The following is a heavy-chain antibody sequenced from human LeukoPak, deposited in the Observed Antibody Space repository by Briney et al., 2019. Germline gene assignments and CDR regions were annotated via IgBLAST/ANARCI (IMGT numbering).Heavy chain of an antibody. Sequence: SETLSLTCTVSGGSISSGGYYWSWIRQHPGKGLEWIGYIYYSGSTYYNPSLKSRVTISVDTSKNQFSLKLSSVTAADTAVYYCARVMSGGPQIEDIVIEPLDLGGGWFDPWGQGTLVTVSS. D-gene: IGHD2-2*01. CDR1: GGSISSGGYY. J-gene: IGHJ5*02. V-gene: IGHV4-31*03. CDR2: IYYSGST. CDR3: ARVMSGGPQIEDIVIEPLDLGGGWFDP.